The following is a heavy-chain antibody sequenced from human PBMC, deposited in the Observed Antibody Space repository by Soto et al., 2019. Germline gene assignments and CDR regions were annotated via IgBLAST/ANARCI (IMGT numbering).Heavy chain of an antibody. Sequence: GGSLRLSCAASGFTFSSYWMSWVRQAPGKGLEWVANIKQDGSEKYYVDSVKGRFTISRDNAKNSLYLQMNSLRAEDTAVYYCARETAWDDILTGYYYFDYWGQGTLVTVSS. D-gene: IGHD3-9*01. CDR2: IKQDGSEK. J-gene: IGHJ4*02. CDR1: GFTFSSYW. CDR3: ARETAWDDILTGYYYFDY. V-gene: IGHV3-7*01.